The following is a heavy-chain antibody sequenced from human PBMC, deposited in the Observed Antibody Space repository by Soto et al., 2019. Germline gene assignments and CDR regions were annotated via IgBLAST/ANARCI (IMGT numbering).Heavy chain of an antibody. CDR3: ARDRLGYCSGGSCSETNNWFDP. CDR2: INAGNGNT. V-gene: IGHV1-3*01. J-gene: IGHJ5*02. Sequence: ASVKVSCKASGYTFTSYYMHWVRQAPGQGLEWMGWINAGNGNTKYSQKFQGRVTITRDTSASTAYMELSSLRSEDTAVYYCARDRLGYCSGGSCSETNNWFDPWGQGTLVTVSS. D-gene: IGHD2-15*01. CDR1: GYTFTSYY.